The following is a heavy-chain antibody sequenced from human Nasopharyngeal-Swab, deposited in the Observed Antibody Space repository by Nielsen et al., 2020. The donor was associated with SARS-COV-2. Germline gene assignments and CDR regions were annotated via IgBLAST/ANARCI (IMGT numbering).Heavy chain of an antibody. J-gene: IGHJ4*02. V-gene: IGHV3-23*01. CDR2: ISARGSST. CDR3: AREGQGTPIDF. CDR1: GFTFSNYA. D-gene: IGHD3-10*01. Sequence: GESLKISCAASGFTFSNYAMSWVRQAPGKGLEWVSTISARGSSTCYVDSVKGRFTISRDNSKNTLHVQMSSLRAEDTAVYYCAREGQGTPIDFWGQGTLVTVSS.